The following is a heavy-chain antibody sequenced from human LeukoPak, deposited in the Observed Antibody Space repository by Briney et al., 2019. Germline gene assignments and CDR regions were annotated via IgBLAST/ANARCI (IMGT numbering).Heavy chain of an antibody. CDR1: GYSFDYYW. Sequence: PGESLKISCKASGYSFDYYWIAWVRQMPGKGLEWMGIIYPDDSDSTYSPSFQGQVTISVDKSINTAYLQWSSLKASNTAIYYCARVGSVTNFGVVSYYSDYWGQGTLVTVSS. CDR3: ARVGSVTNFGVVSYYSDY. J-gene: IGHJ4*02. CDR2: IYPDDSDS. V-gene: IGHV5-51*01. D-gene: IGHD3-3*01.